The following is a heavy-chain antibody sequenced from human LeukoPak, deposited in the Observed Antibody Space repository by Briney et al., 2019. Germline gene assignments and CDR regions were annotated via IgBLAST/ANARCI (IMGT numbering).Heavy chain of an antibody. Sequence: GGSLRLSCAASGFTFSTYSMNWVRQAPGKGLEWVSSISSSSIYIYYADSMKGRFTISRDNSKNTLYLQMNSLRAEDTAVYYCAKGGGDNWNYYYYYMDVWGKGTTVTVSS. CDR1: GFTFSTYS. D-gene: IGHD1-20*01. V-gene: IGHV3-21*01. CDR2: ISSSSIYI. J-gene: IGHJ6*03. CDR3: AKGGGDNWNYYYYYMDV.